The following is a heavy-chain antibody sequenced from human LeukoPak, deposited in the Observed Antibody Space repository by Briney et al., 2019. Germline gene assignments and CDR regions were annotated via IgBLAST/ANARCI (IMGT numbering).Heavy chain of an antibody. V-gene: IGHV3-53*05. Sequence: HPGGSLRLSCAASGFTVSSNYMSWVRQAPGKGLEWVSVIYSASSTYYADSVKGRFTISRDNSKNTLYLQMNSLRAEDTAVYYCAKTTHSYSPFKNYYDEPHYYGMDVWGQGTTVTVSS. CDR3: AKTTHSYSPFKNYYDEPHYYGMDV. J-gene: IGHJ6*02. CDR2: IYSASST. CDR1: GFTVSSNY. D-gene: IGHD3-22*01.